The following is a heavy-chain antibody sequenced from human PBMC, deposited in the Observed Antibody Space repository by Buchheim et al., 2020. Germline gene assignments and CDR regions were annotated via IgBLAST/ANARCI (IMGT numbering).Heavy chain of an antibody. CDR2: ISYDGKNK. D-gene: IGHD6-19*01. J-gene: IGHJ4*03. Sequence: VQVVESGGGVVQPGRSLRLSCGASGFPFSIYTMHWVRQAPGKGLEWVAVISYDGKNKDYAESVKGRFTFSRDNSKHPVDLQMNSLRGDDTAVYYGARNAVAGYEGYWGQGT. CDR1: GFPFSIYT. V-gene: IGHV3-30*04. CDR3: ARNAVAGYEGY.